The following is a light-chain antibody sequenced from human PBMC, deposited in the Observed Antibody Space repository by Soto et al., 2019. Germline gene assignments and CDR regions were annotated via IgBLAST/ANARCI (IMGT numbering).Light chain of an antibody. CDR3: QHYNSWPRT. Sequence: EMVMTQSPATLSVSPGERATLSCRASQSVSSNLAWYQQKPGQAPRLLIYGASTRATGVPARCSGSGSGTEYTLTISSLQSEDFAVYHCQHYNSWPRTFGQGTKVESK. V-gene: IGKV3-15*01. J-gene: IGKJ1*01. CDR1: QSVSSN. CDR2: GAS.